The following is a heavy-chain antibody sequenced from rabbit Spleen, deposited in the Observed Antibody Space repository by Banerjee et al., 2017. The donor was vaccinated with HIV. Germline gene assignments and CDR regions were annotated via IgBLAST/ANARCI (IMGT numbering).Heavy chain of an antibody. CDR3: ARDAGTSFSTYGMDL. CDR1: GFSFSNNYY. J-gene: IGHJ6*01. Sequence: QSLEESGGGLVQPEKSLTLTCTASGFSFSNNYYMSWVRQAPGKGLEWIGCIHGGVGNTYYASWAKGRFTISKTSSTTVTLQMTSLTAADTATYFCARDAGTSFSTYGMDLWGQGTLVTVS. V-gene: IGHV1S40*01. CDR2: IHGGVGNT. D-gene: IGHD8-1*01.